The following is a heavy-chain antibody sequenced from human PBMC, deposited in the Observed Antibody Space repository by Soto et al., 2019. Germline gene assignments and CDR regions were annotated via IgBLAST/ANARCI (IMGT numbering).Heavy chain of an antibody. CDR1: GFTFSSYG. J-gene: IGHJ6*02. CDR3: AKDNTIFGVVILQYYYGMDV. D-gene: IGHD3-3*01. Sequence: PGGSLRLSCAASGFTFSSYGMHWVRQAPGKGLEWVGVISYDGSNKYYADSVKGRFTISRDNSKNTLYLQMNSLRAEDTAVYYCAKDNTIFGVVILQYYYGMDVWGQGTTVTSP. CDR2: ISYDGSNK. V-gene: IGHV3-30*18.